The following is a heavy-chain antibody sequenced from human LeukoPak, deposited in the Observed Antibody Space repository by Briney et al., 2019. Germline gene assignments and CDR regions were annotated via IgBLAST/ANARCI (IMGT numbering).Heavy chain of an antibody. CDR1: GGTFSSYA. CDR3: ARDKTGEAPGDY. D-gene: IGHD1-14*01. CDR2: IIPMFGTA. J-gene: IGHJ4*02. Sequence: WASVKVSCKASGGTFSSYAISWVRQAPGQGLEWMGGIIPMFGTANYAQKFQGRVTITADESTSTAYMELSSLRSEDTAVYYCARDKTGEAPGDYWGQGTLVTVSS. V-gene: IGHV1-69*13.